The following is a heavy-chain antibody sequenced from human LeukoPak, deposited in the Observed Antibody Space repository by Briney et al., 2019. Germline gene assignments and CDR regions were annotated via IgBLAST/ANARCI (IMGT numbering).Heavy chain of an antibody. CDR2: ISGYNGNT. Sequence: ASVKVSCKASGYTFTSYGISWVRQAPGQGLEWMGWISGYNGNTNYAQKVQGRDTMTTDTSTSTAYMELRSLRSDDTAVYYCARDMKVREAGNDYWGQGTLVTVSS. J-gene: IGHJ4*02. CDR1: GYTFTSYG. CDR3: ARDMKVREAGNDY. V-gene: IGHV1-18*01. D-gene: IGHD6-19*01.